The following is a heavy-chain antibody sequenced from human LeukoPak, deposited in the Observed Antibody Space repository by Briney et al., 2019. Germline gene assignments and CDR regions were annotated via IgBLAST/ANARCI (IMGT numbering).Heavy chain of an antibody. V-gene: IGHV4-59*01. Sequence: SETLSLTCTVSGGSISNYYWSWLRQPPGKGLEWFGYIYNSGHTNYNPSLKSRVTISEDTSKNQLSLKLSSVTAADTAVYYCARAAVTTSRYFQHWGQGTLVTVSS. CDR3: ARAAVTTSRYFQH. CDR2: IYNSGHT. J-gene: IGHJ1*01. CDR1: GGSISNYY. D-gene: IGHD4-17*01.